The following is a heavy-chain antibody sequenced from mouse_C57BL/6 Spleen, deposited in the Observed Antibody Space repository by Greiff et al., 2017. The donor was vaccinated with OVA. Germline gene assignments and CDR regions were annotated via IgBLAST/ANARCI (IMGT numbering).Heavy chain of an antibody. J-gene: IGHJ1*03. CDR1: GYTFTDHT. Sequence: QVQLQQSDAELVKPGASVKISCKVSGYTFTDHTIHWMKQRPEQGLEWIGYIYPRDGSTKYNEKFKGKATLTADKSSSTAYMQLNSLTSEDSAVYVCARDPYYYGSSYDWYFDVWGTGTTVTVSS. D-gene: IGHD1-1*01. V-gene: IGHV1-78*01. CDR2: IYPRDGST. CDR3: ARDPYYYGSSYDWYFDV.